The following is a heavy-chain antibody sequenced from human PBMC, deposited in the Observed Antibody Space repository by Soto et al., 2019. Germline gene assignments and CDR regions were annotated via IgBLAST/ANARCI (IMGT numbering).Heavy chain of an antibody. CDR2: INVDGSDK. CDR3: SRGFYGNSFDY. Sequence: LGLSCAASGFTFTAYWMSWVRQAPGKGLEWVAKINVDGSDKYCVDSLKGRFTISRDNAKNSLYLQMNILRAEDTAVYYCSRGFYGNSFDYWGQGTLVTVSS. V-gene: IGHV3-7*03. D-gene: IGHD3-10*01. CDR1: GFTFTAYW. J-gene: IGHJ4*02.